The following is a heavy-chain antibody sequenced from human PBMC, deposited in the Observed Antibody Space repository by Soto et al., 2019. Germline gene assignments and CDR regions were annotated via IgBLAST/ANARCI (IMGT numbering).Heavy chain of an antibody. CDR2: ISYDGSNK. J-gene: IGHJ4*02. CDR1: GFTFSSYA. CDR3: ARAVLNY. D-gene: IGHD1-20*01. Sequence: QVQLVESGGGVVQPGRSLRLSCAASGFTFSSYAMHWVRQAQGKGLEWVAVISYDGSNKYYADSVKGRFTISRDNSKNRLYLQMNSVRAEDTPEYYWARAVLNYWGQGPLVTVSS. V-gene: IGHV3-30-3*01.